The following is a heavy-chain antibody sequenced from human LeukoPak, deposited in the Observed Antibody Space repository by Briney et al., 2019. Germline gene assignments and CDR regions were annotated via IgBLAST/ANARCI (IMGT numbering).Heavy chain of an antibody. CDR1: GYSISSGYY. CDR2: IYHSGST. D-gene: IGHD4-23*01. CDR3: ASEGNNDYGGNY. V-gene: IGHV4-38-2*02. J-gene: IGHJ4*02. Sequence: SETLSLTCTVSGYSISSGYYWGWIRQPPGKGLEWIGSIYHSGSTYYNPSLKSRVTISVDTSKNQFSLKLSSVTAADTAVYYCASEGNNDYGGNYWGQGTLVTVSS.